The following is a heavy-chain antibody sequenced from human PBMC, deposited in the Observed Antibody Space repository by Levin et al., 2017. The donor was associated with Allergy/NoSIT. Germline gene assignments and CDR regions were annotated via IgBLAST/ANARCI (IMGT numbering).Heavy chain of an antibody. V-gene: IGHV3-64D*06. CDR2: ISNNEDNT. J-gene: IGHJ4*02. D-gene: IGHD3-22*01. Sequence: HPGGSLRLSCSVSGFTFSRYGMQWVRQAPGKGLEYVSTISNNEDNTHYADSVKGRFTVSRDNSKNTLYLQMNSLRPEDTAVYYCVPLGGVIFYDSSGYVLAYWGQGTLVTVSS. CDR3: VPLGGVIFYDSSGYVLAY. CDR1: GFTFSRYG.